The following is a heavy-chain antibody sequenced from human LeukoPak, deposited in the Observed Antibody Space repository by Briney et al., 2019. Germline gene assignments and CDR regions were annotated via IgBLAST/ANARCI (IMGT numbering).Heavy chain of an antibody. D-gene: IGHD6-6*01. CDR1: GGTFSSYA. CDR2: IIPIFGTA. J-gene: IGHJ6*03. Sequence: GASVKVSCKASGGTFSSYAISWVRQAPGQGLEWMGGIIPIFGTANYAQKFQGRVTITADESTSTAYMELSSLRSEDTAVYYCARAPYSIAARPGYYYYMDVWGKGTTVTVSS. V-gene: IGHV1-69*13. CDR3: ARAPYSIAARPGYYYYMDV.